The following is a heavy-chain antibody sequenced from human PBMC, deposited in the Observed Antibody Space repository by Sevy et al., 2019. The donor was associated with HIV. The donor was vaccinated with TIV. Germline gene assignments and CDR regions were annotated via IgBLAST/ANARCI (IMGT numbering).Heavy chain of an antibody. Sequence: GGSLRLSCAGSGFTLSDYYMSWIRQAPGKGLQWISYISGSGDAIYYADSVKGRFTISRDNAKNSVYLQMKSLRAEDTAVYYGARDHVKDGDLGDYYYFAMDVWGQGTTVTVSS. CDR1: GFTLSDYY. V-gene: IGHV3-11*01. CDR2: ISGSGDAI. J-gene: IGHJ6*02. CDR3: ARDHVKDGDLGDYYYFAMDV. D-gene: IGHD4-17*01.